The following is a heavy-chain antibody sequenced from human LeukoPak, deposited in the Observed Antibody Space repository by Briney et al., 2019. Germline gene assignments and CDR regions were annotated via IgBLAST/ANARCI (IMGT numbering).Heavy chain of an antibody. D-gene: IGHD1-26*01. J-gene: IGHJ4*02. CDR1: GGSISSYY. Sequence: SETLSPTCTVSGGSISSYYWSWIRQPPGKGLEWIGYIYYSGSTNYNPSLKSRVTISVDTSKNQFSLKLSSVTAADTAVYYCARGGRAVGATTLGAAGNDYWGQGTLVTVSS. CDR2: IYYSGST. V-gene: IGHV4-59*01. CDR3: ARGGRAVGATTLGAAGNDY.